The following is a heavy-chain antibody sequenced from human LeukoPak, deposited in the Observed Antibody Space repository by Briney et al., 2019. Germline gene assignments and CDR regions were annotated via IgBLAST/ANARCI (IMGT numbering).Heavy chain of an antibody. D-gene: IGHD4-17*01. CDR3: ARAGGSGDYQNWYDP. J-gene: IGHJ5*02. CDR2: INPNSGGT. Sequence: ASVKVSCKASGYTFTGYYMHWVRQAPGQGLEWMGWINPNSGGTNYAQKFQGRVTMTRDTSISTAYMELSRLRSDDTAVYYCARAGGSGDYQNWYDPWGQGTLVTVSS. V-gene: IGHV1-2*02. CDR1: GYTFTGYY.